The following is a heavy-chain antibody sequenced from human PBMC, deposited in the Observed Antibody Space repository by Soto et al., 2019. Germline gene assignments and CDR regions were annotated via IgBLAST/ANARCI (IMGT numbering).Heavy chain of an antibody. CDR2: ISYGGSDK. V-gene: IGHV3-30-3*01. CDR3: ARDYYKYYDSSGYYRSPAY. J-gene: IGHJ4*02. Sequence: GGSLRLSCAASGFTFSSYAMHWVRQAPGKGLEWVALISYGGSDKDYADSVKGRFTISRDNSRNTLFLQMNSLRAEDTAVYYCARDYYKYYDSSGYYRSPAYWGQGTLVTVS. D-gene: IGHD3-22*01. CDR1: GFTFSSYA.